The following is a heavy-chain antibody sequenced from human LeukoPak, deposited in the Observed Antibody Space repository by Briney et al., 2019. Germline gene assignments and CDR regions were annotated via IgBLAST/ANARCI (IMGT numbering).Heavy chain of an antibody. D-gene: IGHD3-22*01. Sequence: SETLSLTCTVSGGSISSGGYYWSWIRQPPGKGLEWIGSIYYSGSTYYNPSLKSRVTISVDTSKNQFSLKLSSVTAADTAVYYCARDVYYDSSGYYQGRVAFDIWGQGTMVTVSS. CDR1: GGSISSGGYY. CDR3: ARDVYYDSSGYYQGRVAFDI. J-gene: IGHJ3*02. V-gene: IGHV4-39*07. CDR2: IYYSGST.